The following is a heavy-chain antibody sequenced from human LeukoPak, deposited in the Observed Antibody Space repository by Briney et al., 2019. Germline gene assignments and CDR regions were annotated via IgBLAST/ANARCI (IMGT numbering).Heavy chain of an antibody. Sequence: GGSLRLSCAASGFTFSSYSMNWVRQAPGKGLEWVSYISISSSTIYYADSVKGRFTISRDNAKNSVYLQMNSLRAEDTAVYYCATSSWNDGDGVFDFWGQGTLVSVSS. CDR1: GFTFSSYS. CDR2: ISISSSTI. D-gene: IGHD1-1*01. V-gene: IGHV3-48*01. J-gene: IGHJ4*02. CDR3: ATSSWNDGDGVFDF.